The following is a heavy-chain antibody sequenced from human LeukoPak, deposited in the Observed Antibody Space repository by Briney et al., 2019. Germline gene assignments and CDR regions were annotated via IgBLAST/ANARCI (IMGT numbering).Heavy chain of an antibody. CDR3: ARVEQQLVGYYYYYGMDV. CDR2: IYSGGST. Sequence: PGGSLRLSCAASGLTVSSNYMSWVRQAPGKGLEWVSVIYSGGSTYYADSVKGRFTISRDNSKNTLYLQMNSLRAEDTAVYYCARVEQQLVGYYYYYGMDVWGQGTTVTVSS. J-gene: IGHJ6*02. D-gene: IGHD6-13*01. CDR1: GLTVSSNY. V-gene: IGHV3-53*01.